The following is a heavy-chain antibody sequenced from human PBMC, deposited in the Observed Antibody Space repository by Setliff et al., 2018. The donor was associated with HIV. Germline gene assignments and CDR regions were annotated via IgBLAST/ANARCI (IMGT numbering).Heavy chain of an antibody. D-gene: IGHD2-2*01. CDR1: GDSFRTYA. V-gene: IGHV1-69*04. CDR3: ARLCNSNTCPFDH. Sequence: ASVKVSCKASGDSFRTYAFTWVRQAPGQGLEWMGTIIPTVGKTNYGQRFQGRVTMTTDRSASTLHMELRSLRSEDTAVYFCARLCNSNTCPFDHWGQGTQVTVSS. J-gene: IGHJ5*02. CDR2: IIPTVGKT.